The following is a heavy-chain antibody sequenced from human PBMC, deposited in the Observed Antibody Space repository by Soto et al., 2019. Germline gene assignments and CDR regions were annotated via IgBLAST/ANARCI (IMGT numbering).Heavy chain of an antibody. J-gene: IGHJ6*01. D-gene: IGHD2-15*01. V-gene: IGHV4-39*01. Sequence: SEPQSHTYRVSDYSVSSSDYYWARISQPPGKGLEWIGSMFYSGLTYYNPSLKSRVTLSVDTSKNHFSVRLNSVTAADTAVYYCAPLTVSLSGPYGIHVWGQGTTVTVSS. CDR2: MFYSGLT. CDR1: DYSVSSSDYY. CDR3: APLTVSLSGPYGIHV.